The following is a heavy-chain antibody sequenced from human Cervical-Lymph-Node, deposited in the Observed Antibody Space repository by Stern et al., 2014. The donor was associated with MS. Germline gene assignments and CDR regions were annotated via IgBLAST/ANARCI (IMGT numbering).Heavy chain of an antibody. CDR2: INQAGSEK. D-gene: IGHD1-1*01. CDR1: DLAFSRYW. V-gene: IGHV3-7*03. J-gene: IGHJ4*02. CDR3: ANGGTTWN. Sequence: EMQLVESGGGEVQSGGSLRLSCVASDLAFSRYWMNCVRPAPGTGLQWVANINQAGSEKYYVDSVKGRFTISRDNAKKSLYLQMNNLRSEDTAVYYCANGGTTWNWGQGTLVTVSS.